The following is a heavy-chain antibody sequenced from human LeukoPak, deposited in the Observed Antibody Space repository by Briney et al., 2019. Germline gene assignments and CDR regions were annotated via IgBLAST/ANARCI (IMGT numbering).Heavy chain of an antibody. Sequence: PGGSLRLSCAASGFTFDDYGVSWVRQAPGKGLEWVSGINWNGGSTGYADSVKGRFTISRDNAKNSLYLQMNSLRAEDTALYYCARVSHTGYYFDSWGQGTLVTVSS. CDR1: GFTFDDYG. J-gene: IGHJ4*02. CDR2: INWNGGST. CDR3: ARVSHTGYYFDS. V-gene: IGHV3-20*04.